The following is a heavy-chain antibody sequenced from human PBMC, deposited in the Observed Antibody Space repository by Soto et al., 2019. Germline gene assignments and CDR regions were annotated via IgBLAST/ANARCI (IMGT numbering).Heavy chain of an antibody. J-gene: IGHJ4*02. CDR3: ARGPPLGY. Sequence: SETLSLTCAVSGGSISSGGYSWSWIRQPPGKGLECIGYIYHSVSTYYNPSLKSRVTISVDRSKYQFSLKLNSVTAADTAVYYCARGPPLGYWGQGTLVTVSS. CDR2: IYHSVST. V-gene: IGHV4-30-2*01. CDR1: GGSISSGGYS.